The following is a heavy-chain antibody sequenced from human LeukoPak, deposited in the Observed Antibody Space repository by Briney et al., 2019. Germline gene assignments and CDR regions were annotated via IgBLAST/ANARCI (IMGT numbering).Heavy chain of an antibody. J-gene: IGHJ6*02. D-gene: IGHD4-17*01. CDR1: GYTFTSYG. CDR2: IIPIFGTA. Sequence: VASVKVSCKASGYTFTSYGISWVRQAPGQGLEWMGGIIPIFGTANYAQKFQGRVTITADESTSTAYMELSSLRSEDAAVYYCAGYGDYFRYYYYGMDVWGQGTTVTVSS. V-gene: IGHV1-69*13. CDR3: AGYGDYFRYYYYGMDV.